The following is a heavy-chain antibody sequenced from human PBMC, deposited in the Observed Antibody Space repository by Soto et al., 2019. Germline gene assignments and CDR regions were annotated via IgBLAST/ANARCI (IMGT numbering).Heavy chain of an antibody. CDR2: VNGGDGNT. J-gene: IGHJ4*02. CDR3: ARDSGIRGPSGDLDY. D-gene: IGHD1-20*01. Sequence: ASVKVSGQPSGYTFTTHGMHWVRKAPGQRLEWMGWVNGGDGNTKYSQKFQDRVTITRDTSATTAYMELSRLRSEDKAVYYCARDSGIRGPSGDLDYWGQGTLVTVSS. CDR1: GYTFTTHG. V-gene: IGHV1-3*01.